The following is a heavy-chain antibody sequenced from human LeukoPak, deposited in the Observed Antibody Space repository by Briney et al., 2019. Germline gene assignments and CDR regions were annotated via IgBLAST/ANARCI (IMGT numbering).Heavy chain of an antibody. CDR2: INHSGST. Sequence: SETLSLTCAGYGGSFSGYYWSWIRQPPGKGLEWIGEINHSGSTNYNPSLKSRVTISVDTSKNQFSLKLSSVTAADTAVYYCARGRGSGSSDYWGQGTLVTVSS. J-gene: IGHJ4*02. CDR3: ARGRGSGSSDY. D-gene: IGHD3-10*01. CDR1: GGSFSGYY. V-gene: IGHV4-34*01.